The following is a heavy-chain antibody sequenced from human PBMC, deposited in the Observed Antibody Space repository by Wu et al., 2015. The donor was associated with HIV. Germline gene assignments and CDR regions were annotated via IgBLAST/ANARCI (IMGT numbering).Heavy chain of an antibody. V-gene: IGHV1-69-2*01. D-gene: IGHD6-19*01. CDR3: ARGIVHSSSGLVHDAFDY. CDR2: VDPEDGET. Sequence: EVHLVQSGAEVKRPGTTVKISCKVSGYTFSDYYIHWVQQAPGGGLEWMGLVDPEDGETIYAERFQGRVTITADTSVDTAYMELSSLRYEDTAVYYCARGIVHSSSGLVHDAFDYLGPRDNGHR. J-gene: IGHJ3*02. CDR1: GYTFSDYY.